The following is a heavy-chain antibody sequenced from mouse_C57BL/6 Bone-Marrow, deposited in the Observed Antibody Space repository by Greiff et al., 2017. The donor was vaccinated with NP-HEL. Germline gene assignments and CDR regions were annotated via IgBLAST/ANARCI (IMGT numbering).Heavy chain of an antibody. Sequence: VQLQQSGPELVKPGASVKISCKASGYTFTDYYINWVKQRPGQGLEWIGWIFPGSGSTYYNEKFKGKATLTVDKSSSTAYMLLSSLTSEDSAVYFCASRRESIYYGCDDAMDYWGQGTSVTVSS. CDR3: ASRRESIYYGCDDAMDY. CDR1: GYTFTDYY. J-gene: IGHJ4*01. D-gene: IGHD2-2*01. CDR2: IFPGSGST. V-gene: IGHV1-75*01.